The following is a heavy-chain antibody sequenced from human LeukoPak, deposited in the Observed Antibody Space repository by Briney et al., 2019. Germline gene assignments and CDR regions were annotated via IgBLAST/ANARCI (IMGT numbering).Heavy chain of an antibody. CDR2: IYSDGST. J-gene: IGHJ5*02. CDR3: ARVKTPGIASAPFGP. CDR1: GFTVRSNY. V-gene: IGHV3-53*01. Sequence: GGSLRLSCAASGFTVRSNYMNWVRQAPGKGLEWVSVIYSDGSTHYANSVKGRFTISRDNSKNTLYLQMNSLRAEDTAVYYCARVKTPGIASAPFGPWGQGTLVTVSS. D-gene: IGHD6-13*01.